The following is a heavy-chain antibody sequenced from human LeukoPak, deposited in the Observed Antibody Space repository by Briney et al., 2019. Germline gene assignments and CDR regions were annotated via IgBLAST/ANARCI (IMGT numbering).Heavy chain of an antibody. CDR2: INSNSGGA. Sequence: VGSVKVSCKASGFTFTGYYMHWVRQAPGQGLEWMGWINSNSGGAKYAQNFQGRVIMTTDTSISTAYMELSSLRSDDTAVYYCARSSPPTYYHFYYYMDVWGKGSTVTVSS. D-gene: IGHD6-13*01. CDR3: ARSSPPTYYHFYYYMDV. V-gene: IGHV1-2*02. J-gene: IGHJ6*03. CDR1: GFTFTGYY.